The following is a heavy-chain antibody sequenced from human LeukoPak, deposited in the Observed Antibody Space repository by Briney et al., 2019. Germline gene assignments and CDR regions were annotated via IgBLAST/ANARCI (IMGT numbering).Heavy chain of an antibody. J-gene: IGHJ6*02. D-gene: IGHD2-2*01. Sequence: QPGGSLRLSCAASGFTFSNYAMNWVRQAPGKGLEWVSGISGSGGSTYYADSVKGRFTISRDTSKNTLYLQMNSLRAEDTAVYYCAKYYSSSTSCQSYGMDVWGQGTTVTVSS. CDR1: GFTFSNYA. CDR3: AKYYSSSTSCQSYGMDV. V-gene: IGHV3-23*01. CDR2: ISGSGGST.